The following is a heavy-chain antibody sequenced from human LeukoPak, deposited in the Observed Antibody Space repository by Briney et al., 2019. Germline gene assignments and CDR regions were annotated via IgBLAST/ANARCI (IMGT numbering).Heavy chain of an antibody. CDR3: AKDAKVYSSGGYYLEY. CDR1: GFTFDDYA. CDR2: ISWNSGSI. J-gene: IGHJ4*02. Sequence: GGSLRLSCAASGFTFDDYAMHWVRQAPGKGLEWVSGISWNSGSIGYADSVKGRFTISRDNAKNSLYLQMNSLRAEDMALYYCAKDAKVYSSGGYYLEYWAQGTLVTVSS. V-gene: IGHV3-9*03. D-gene: IGHD6-19*01.